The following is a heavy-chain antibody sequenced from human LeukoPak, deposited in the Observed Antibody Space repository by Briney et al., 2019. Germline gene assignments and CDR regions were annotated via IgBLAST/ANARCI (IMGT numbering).Heavy chain of an antibody. CDR3: ARAPKGYDSYDY. J-gene: IGHJ4*02. V-gene: IGHV1-69*13. Sequence: GASVKVSCKASGCTFSSYAISWVRQAPGQGLEWMGGVIPIFGTANYAQKFQGRVTITADESTSTAYMELSSLRSEDTAVYYCARAPKGYDSYDYWGQGTLVTVSS. CDR2: VIPIFGTA. CDR1: GCTFSSYA. D-gene: IGHD3-22*01.